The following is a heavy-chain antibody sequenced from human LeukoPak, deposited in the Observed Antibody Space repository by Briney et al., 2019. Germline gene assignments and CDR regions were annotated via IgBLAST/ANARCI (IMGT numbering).Heavy chain of an antibody. J-gene: IGHJ4*02. CDR1: GFSSRSSW. Sequence: GGSLRLSCAASGFSSRSSWMTWVRRAPGKGLEWVADIRVDGSERSYVDSVKGRFTISRDNAKNSLYLQMNSLRAEDTAIYYCTRGPPTPGPADYWGQGTLVSVSS. CDR3: TRGPPTPGPADY. V-gene: IGHV3-7*01. CDR2: IRVDGSER.